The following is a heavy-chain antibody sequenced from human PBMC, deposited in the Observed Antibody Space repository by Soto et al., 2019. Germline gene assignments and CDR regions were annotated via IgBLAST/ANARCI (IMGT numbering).Heavy chain of an antibody. CDR2: INPDGTTT. Sequence: EVQLMESGGGLVQPGESLRLSCAASGFTFSSYWMHWVRQAPGKGLVWVSRINPDGTTTTYTDPVKGRFTISRDNAENTLYLQMNSLRAEDTALYFCARVAVGEYSFDTWGQGTLVTVSS. V-gene: IGHV3-74*01. CDR3: ARVAVGEYSFDT. D-gene: IGHD3-10*01. J-gene: IGHJ5*02. CDR1: GFTFSSYW.